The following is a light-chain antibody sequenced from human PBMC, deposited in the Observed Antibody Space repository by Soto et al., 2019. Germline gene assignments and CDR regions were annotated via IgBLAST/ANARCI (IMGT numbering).Light chain of an antibody. Sequence: EIVLTQSPVTLSLSPGERATLSCRARQSVASSYLAWYQQRPGQAPRLLIYGASKRASGIPDRFSGSGFGPDFTLTISRLEPEDFAVYYCQLYDSSSFTFGPGTRVDIK. CDR2: GAS. V-gene: IGKV3-20*01. J-gene: IGKJ3*01. CDR1: QSVASSY. CDR3: QLYDSSSFT.